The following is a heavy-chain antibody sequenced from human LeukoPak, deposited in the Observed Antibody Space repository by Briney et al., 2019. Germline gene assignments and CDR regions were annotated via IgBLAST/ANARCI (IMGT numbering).Heavy chain of an antibody. D-gene: IGHD2-15*01. CDR1: GYTFTSYH. V-gene: IGHV1-46*01. CDR2: INPSDGVT. Sequence: GASVKVSCKASGYTFTSYHMHWVRQAPGQGLERMGIINPSDGVTVYAQKFQGRVTMTRDTSTSTVYMDLNSLKSEDMAVYYCARERSGGHFDFWGQGTLVTVSS. J-gene: IGHJ4*02. CDR3: ARERSGGHFDF.